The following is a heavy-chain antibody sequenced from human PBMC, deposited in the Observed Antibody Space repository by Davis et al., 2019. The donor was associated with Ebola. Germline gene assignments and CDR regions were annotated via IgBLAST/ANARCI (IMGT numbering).Heavy chain of an antibody. D-gene: IGHD3-16*02. CDR1: GGSFSDYL. CDR2: ISHGGVS. CDR3: ARTAKTSVSPLGLGYTYFDP. J-gene: IGHJ5*02. Sequence: MPSETLSLTCAVYGGSFSDYLWSWIRQSPRKGLEWIGKISHGGVSDYNPSLRSRVTISVDTSKNQFSLKMMSVTAADAALYFCARTAKTSVSPLGLGYTYFDPWSQGTLVTVSS. V-gene: IGHV4-34*01.